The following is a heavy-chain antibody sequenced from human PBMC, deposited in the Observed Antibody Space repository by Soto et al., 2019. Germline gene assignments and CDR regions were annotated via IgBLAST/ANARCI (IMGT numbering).Heavy chain of an antibody. D-gene: IGHD4-4*01. CDR3: AKDWVGGSNRYQLDY. J-gene: IGHJ4*02. CDR2: ISHGATRK. V-gene: IGHV3-30*18. CDR1: RFTFSDYG. Sequence: QVLLVESGGGVVQPGRSLRLSCAASRFTFSDYGMHWVRQAPGKGLAWVAGISHGATRKSYSDSVKGRFIISRDNSKKMLYLQLNSLRREDTAVYYCAKDWVGGSNRYQLDYWGRGTLVTVSS.